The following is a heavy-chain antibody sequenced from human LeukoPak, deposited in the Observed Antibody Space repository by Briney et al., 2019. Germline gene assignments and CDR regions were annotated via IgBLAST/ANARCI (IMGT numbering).Heavy chain of an antibody. CDR2: IIPIFDTA. CDR1: GYTFTSYD. J-gene: IGHJ5*02. CDR3: ATQSVAAVYSWFDP. V-gene: IGHV1-69*13. D-gene: IGHD2-15*01. Sequence: SVKVSCKASGYTFTSYDINWVRQAPGQGLEWMGGIIPIFDTANYAQKFQGRVTITADESTSTAYMELSSLRSEDTAVYYCATQSVAAVYSWFDPWGRGTLVTVSS.